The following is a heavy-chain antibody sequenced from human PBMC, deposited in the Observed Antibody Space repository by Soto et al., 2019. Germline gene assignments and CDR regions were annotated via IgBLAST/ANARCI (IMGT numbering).Heavy chain of an antibody. J-gene: IGHJ5*02. CDR1: GGSISSNSYF. D-gene: IGHD5-18*01. V-gene: IGHV4-39*01. CDR2: VHFRGST. CDR3: ARRGPNNSYGYDHRLDP. Sequence: QLQLQESGPGLMKPSETLSLTCSVSGGSISSNSYFWDWIRQSPGKGLEWIGSVHFRGSTYYNPSLKSRVTISGDTSKNQFSLKLTSVTAADRAVYYCARRGPNNSYGYDHRLDPWGQGTLVTVSS.